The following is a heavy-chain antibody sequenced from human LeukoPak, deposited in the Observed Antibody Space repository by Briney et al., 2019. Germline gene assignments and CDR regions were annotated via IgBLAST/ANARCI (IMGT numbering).Heavy chain of an antibody. V-gene: IGHV1-18*01. D-gene: IGHD2-21*02. CDR2: IGGFSDNP. CDR1: GYTFTSYG. CDR3: ARDRWLVTLTQGYAFDI. Sequence: ASVKVSCKASGYTFTSYGISWVRQAPGQGLEWMGRIGGFSDNPNYAQKFQGRVTMTTDTSTITVYMELRSLRSDDRAVYYCARDRWLVTLTQGYAFDIWGQGTMVTISS. J-gene: IGHJ3*02.